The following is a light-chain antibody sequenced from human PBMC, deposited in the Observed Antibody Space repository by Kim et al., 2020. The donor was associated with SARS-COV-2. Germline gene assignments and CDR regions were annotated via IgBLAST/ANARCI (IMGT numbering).Light chain of an antibody. J-gene: IGLJ1*01. CDR3: CSYAGSYTYV. Sequence: GQSVTVSCTGTRSDVGGYNYVSWYQQHPGKAPTLMIYDVSKRPSGVPDRFSGSKSGNTASLTISGLQAEDEADYYCCSYAGSYTYVFGTGTKVTVL. CDR2: DVS. V-gene: IGLV2-11*01. CDR1: RSDVGGYNY.